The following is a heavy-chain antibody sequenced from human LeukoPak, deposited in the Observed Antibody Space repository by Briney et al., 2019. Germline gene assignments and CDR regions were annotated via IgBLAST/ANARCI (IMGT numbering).Heavy chain of an antibody. Sequence: PSETLSLTCTVSGGSISSFYWSWIRQPPGKGLEWIGYIYYSGSTNYNPSLKSRVTMSVDTSKNQFSLSLTSVTAADTAMYYCARHRGGHDYFDYWGQGTRVTVSS. CDR2: IYYSGST. CDR1: GGSISSFY. V-gene: IGHV4-59*08. J-gene: IGHJ4*02. CDR3: ARHRGGHDYFDY. D-gene: IGHD5-12*01.